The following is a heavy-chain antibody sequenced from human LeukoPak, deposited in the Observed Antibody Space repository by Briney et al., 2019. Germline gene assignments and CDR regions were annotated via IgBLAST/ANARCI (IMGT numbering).Heavy chain of an antibody. J-gene: IGHJ5*02. Sequence: TETLSLTCTVSGGSMSSYYWSWIRQPAGKGLEWIGRIYITGSANYNPSLKSRVTMSVDTSKNQFSLKLSSVTAADTAVYYCARSDYYDSSGYPTHLNWFDPWGQGTLVTVSS. CDR3: ARSDYYDSSGYPTHLNWFDP. D-gene: IGHD3-22*01. CDR2: IYITGSA. V-gene: IGHV4-4*07. CDR1: GGSMSSYY.